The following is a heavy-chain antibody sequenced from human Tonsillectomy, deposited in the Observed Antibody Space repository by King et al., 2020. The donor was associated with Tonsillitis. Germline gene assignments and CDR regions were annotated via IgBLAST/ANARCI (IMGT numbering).Heavy chain of an antibody. Sequence: WSWIRQPPGKGLEWIGYIYYSGSTNYNPSLKSRVTISVDTSKNQFSLKLSSVTAADTAVYYCARHVRGSSSWWDNYYYLDVWGKGTTVTVSS. J-gene: IGHJ6*03. D-gene: IGHD6-13*01. CDR3: ARHVRGSSSWWDNYYYLDV. CDR2: IYYSGST. V-gene: IGHV4-59*08.